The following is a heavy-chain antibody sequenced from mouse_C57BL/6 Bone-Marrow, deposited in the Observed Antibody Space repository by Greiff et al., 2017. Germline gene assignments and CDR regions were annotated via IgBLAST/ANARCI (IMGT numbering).Heavy chain of an antibody. V-gene: IGHV1-55*01. Sequence: QVQLQQPGAELVKPGASVKMSCKASGYTFTSYWITWVKQRPGQGLEWIGDIYPGSGSTNYNEKFKSKATLTVDTSSSTAYMQLSSLTSEDSAVYYCARYSSGYPYAMDYWGQGTSVTVSS. CDR2: IYPGSGST. J-gene: IGHJ4*01. CDR3: ARYSSGYPYAMDY. D-gene: IGHD3-2*02. CDR1: GYTFTSYW.